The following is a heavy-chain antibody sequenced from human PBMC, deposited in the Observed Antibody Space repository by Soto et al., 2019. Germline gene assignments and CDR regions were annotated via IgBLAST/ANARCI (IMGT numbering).Heavy chain of an antibody. CDR3: ARREIQGPIDY. J-gene: IGHJ4*02. V-gene: IGHV4-28*01. Sequence: SETLSLTCAVSGYSISSSNWWGWIRQPPGKGLEWIGYIYYSGTTYYNPSLKSRVTMSVDTSKNQFCLKLTSVTAVDAAVYYCARREIQGPIDYWGQGTLVTVSS. CDR2: IYYSGTT. CDR1: GYSISSSNW. D-gene: IGHD1-26*01.